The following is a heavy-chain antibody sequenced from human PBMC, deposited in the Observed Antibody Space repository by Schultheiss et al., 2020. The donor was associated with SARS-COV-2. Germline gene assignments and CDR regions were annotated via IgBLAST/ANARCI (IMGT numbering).Heavy chain of an antibody. J-gene: IGHJ4*02. V-gene: IGHV3-23*01. CDR3: AKDIGDITIFGVVTGFDY. D-gene: IGHD3-3*01. Sequence: GGSLRLSCAASGFTVSSNYMSWVRQAPGKGLEWVSGISGSGTTTYYADSVKGRFTISRDNAKNSLYLQMNSLRAEDTALYYCAKDIGDITIFGVVTGFDYWGQGTLVTVSS. CDR2: ISGSGTTT. CDR1: GFTVSSNY.